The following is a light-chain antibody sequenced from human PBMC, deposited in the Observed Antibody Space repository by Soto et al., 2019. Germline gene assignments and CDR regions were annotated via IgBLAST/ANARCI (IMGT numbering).Light chain of an antibody. CDR2: GAS. Sequence: EIVMTQSPATLSVSPGERATLSCRASQSVYNNLAWYQQKPGQAPSLLIYGASTRATGIPASFSGSGSGTEFTLTISSLQAEDFAVYFFQYDNNWPPVTFGPGTKVDI. CDR1: QSVYNN. CDR3: QYDNNWPPVT. V-gene: IGKV3-15*01. J-gene: IGKJ3*01.